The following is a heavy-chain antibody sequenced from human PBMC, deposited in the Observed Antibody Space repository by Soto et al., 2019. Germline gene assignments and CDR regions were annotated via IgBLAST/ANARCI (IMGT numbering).Heavy chain of an antibody. J-gene: IGHJ3*02. Sequence: ESLKVSSKGCGKLCIAWVRLMPGKGLEWMGIIYPGDSDTRYSPSFQGQVTISADKSISTAYLEWSSLKASDTAMYYCARPFDFPDAFDIWGQGTMVTVSS. D-gene: IGHD3-9*01. V-gene: IGHV5-51*01. CDR2: IYPGDSDT. CDR3: ARPFDFPDAFDI. CDR1: GKLC.